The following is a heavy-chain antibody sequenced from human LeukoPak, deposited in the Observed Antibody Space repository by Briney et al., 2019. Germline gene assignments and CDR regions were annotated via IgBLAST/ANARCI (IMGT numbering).Heavy chain of an antibody. D-gene: IGHD3-3*01. V-gene: IGHV4-39*01. J-gene: IGHJ5*02. CDR2: IYYSGST. Sequence: GSLRLSCAASGFTFSDYYMSWIRQAPGKGLEWIGSIYYSGSTYYNPSLKSRVTISVDTSKNQFSLKLSSVTAADTAVYYCARHGSGGVRFDPWGQGTLVTVSS. CDR3: ARHGSGGVRFDP. CDR1: GFTFSDYY.